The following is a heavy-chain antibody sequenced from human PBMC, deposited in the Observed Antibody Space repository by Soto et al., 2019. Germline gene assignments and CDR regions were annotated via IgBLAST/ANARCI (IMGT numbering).Heavy chain of an antibody. CDR1: GGTFSSYA. CDR3: ARSQGSSTSLEIYYYYYYGMDV. J-gene: IGHJ6*02. CDR2: IIPISGTA. D-gene: IGHD2-2*01. V-gene: IGHV1-69*01. Sequence: QVQLVQSGAEVKKPGSSVKVSCKASGGTFSSYAISWVRQAPGQGLEWMGGIIPISGTANYAQKFQGRVTITADESTSPASMELSSLGSEDTAVYYCARSQGSSTSLEIYYYYYYGMDVWGQGTTVTVSS.